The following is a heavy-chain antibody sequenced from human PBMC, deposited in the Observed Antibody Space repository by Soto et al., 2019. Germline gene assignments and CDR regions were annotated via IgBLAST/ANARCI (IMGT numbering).Heavy chain of an antibody. Sequence: QVQLVQSGAEVKKPGASVKVSCKASGYTFTRNAIHWVRQAPGQRLEGIGKIDAGNGNTKYSEKFQGTVTITRDTSASAAYMELSTLRSEDTYIYYWARSETDYSTFDYWGQGTLVTVSS. J-gene: IGHJ4*02. CDR3: ARSETDYSTFDY. V-gene: IGHV1-3*01. CDR2: IDAGNGNT. CDR1: GYTFTRNA. D-gene: IGHD3-9*01.